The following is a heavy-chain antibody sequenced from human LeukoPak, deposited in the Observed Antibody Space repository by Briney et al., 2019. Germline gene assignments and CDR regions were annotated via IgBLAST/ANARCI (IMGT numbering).Heavy chain of an antibody. V-gene: IGHV4-39*01. J-gene: IGHJ4*02. CDR1: GGSISSSSYY. CDR3: ASRSSIWSGYQDTLYYFDS. Sequence: SETLSLTRAVSGGSISSSSYYWGWIRQPPGKGLEWIGNIYYSGSAYYNPSLKSRVTISVDTSRNRFSLKLSSVTSADTAVYYCASRSSIWSGYQDTLYYFDSWGQGTLVTVSS. D-gene: IGHD3-3*01. CDR2: IYYSGSA.